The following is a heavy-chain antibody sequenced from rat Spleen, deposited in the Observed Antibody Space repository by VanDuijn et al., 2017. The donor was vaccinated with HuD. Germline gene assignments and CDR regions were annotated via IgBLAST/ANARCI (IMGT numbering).Heavy chain of an antibody. Sequence: EVQLVESDGGLVQPGRSLKLSCAASGFTFNDHFMAWVRQAPTKGLEWVATFSSDGSSTYYRDSVKGRFTISRDNAKNTLFLQMDSLRSEDTATYACAGAVYLRDWYFDFWGPGTMVAVSS. V-gene: IGHV5-29*01. J-gene: IGHJ1*01. D-gene: IGHD2-1*01. CDR2: FSSDGSST. CDR1: GFTFNDHF. CDR3: AGAVYLRDWYFDF.